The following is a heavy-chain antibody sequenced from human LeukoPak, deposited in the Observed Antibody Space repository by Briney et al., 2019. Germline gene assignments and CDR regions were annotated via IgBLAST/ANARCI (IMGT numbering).Heavy chain of an antibody. J-gene: IGHJ6*02. V-gene: IGHV1-69*13. Sequence: GASVKVSCKASGGTFSSYAISWVRQAPGQGLEWMGGIIPIFGTANYAQKFQGRVTITADESTSTAYMELSSLRSEDTAVYYCARDVHYGMDVWGQGTTVTVSS. CDR2: IIPIFGTA. CDR3: ARDVHYGMDV. CDR1: GGTFSSYA.